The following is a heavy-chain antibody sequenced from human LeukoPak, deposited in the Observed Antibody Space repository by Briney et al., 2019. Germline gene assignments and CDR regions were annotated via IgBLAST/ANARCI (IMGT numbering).Heavy chain of an antibody. CDR2: ISSSGTTI. CDR1: GFTFSSYS. V-gene: IGHV3-48*04. CDR3: AGSSGSYNY. D-gene: IGHD3-10*01. Sequence: GGSLRLTCAASGFTFSSYSMNWVRQAPGKGLEWISYISSSGTTIYYADSVKGRFAISRDNAKNSLYLQMNSLRAEDTAVYYCAGSSGSYNYWGQGTLVTVSS. J-gene: IGHJ4*02.